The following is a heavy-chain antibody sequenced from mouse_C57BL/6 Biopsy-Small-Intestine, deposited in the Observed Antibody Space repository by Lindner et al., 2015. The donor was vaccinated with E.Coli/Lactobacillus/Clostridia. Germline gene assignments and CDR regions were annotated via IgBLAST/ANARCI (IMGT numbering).Heavy chain of an antibody. V-gene: IGHV1-52*01. Sequence: VQLQESGAEMVRPGASVKLSCEASGYTFTSYWMHWVKQRPGQGLEWIGKIDPSDSETHYNQKFKDKATLTVDKSSSTAYMQLNSLTSEDSAVYYCARGNGDVYFYYYAMDYWGQGTTLAVSS. D-gene: IGHD1-1*02. J-gene: IGHJ2*01. CDR3: ARGNGDVYFYYYAMDY. CDR1: GYTFTSYW. CDR2: IDPSDSET.